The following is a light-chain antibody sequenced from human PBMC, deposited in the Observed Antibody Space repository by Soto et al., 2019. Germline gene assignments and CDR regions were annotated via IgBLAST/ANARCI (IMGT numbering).Light chain of an antibody. V-gene: IGKV3-15*01. Sequence: MLKTQSPATLSVSPGERATLSCRASQSVSNNLAWYQQKPGQAPRLLIYDASTRATGIPARFSGSGSGTEFTLTISGLQSEDFAVYYCQQNNNWPPWTFGQGTKVEIK. CDR1: QSVSNN. J-gene: IGKJ1*01. CDR3: QQNNNWPPWT. CDR2: DAS.